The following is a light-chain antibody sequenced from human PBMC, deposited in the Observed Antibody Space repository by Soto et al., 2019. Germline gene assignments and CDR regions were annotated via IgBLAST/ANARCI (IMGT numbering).Light chain of an antibody. CDR3: QQYNSYPGM. Sequence: DIPMTQSPSTLSASVGDRVTITCRASQSISSWLAWYQQKPGKAPKLLIYKASSLESGVPSRFSGSGSGTVFTLTISSLQPDDFATYYCQQYNSYPGMFVQGTKVEIK. V-gene: IGKV1-5*03. CDR2: KAS. CDR1: QSISSW. J-gene: IGKJ1*01.